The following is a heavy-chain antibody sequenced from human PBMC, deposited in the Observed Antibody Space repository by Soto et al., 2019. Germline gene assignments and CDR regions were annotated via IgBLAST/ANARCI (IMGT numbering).Heavy chain of an antibody. V-gene: IGHV1-69*01. D-gene: IGHD6-13*01. Sequence: QVQLVQSGAEVKRPGSSVKVSCKASGGAFSNYAIYWVRQAPGQGLEWLGAIVPVFPSVYYAPKFQGRLTITAYASTNTVYMMLTSLKSEDTAVYYCAREMPSTAAAYFYYGLDVWGQGTSVTVSS. CDR2: IVPVFPSV. J-gene: IGHJ6*02. CDR1: GGAFSNYA. CDR3: AREMPSTAAAYFYYGLDV.